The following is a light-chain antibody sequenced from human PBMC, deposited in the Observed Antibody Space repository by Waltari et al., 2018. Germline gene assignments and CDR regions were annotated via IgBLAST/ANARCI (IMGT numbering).Light chain of an antibody. Sequence: EIVMTQSPATMSVSPGERATLSCRASQSVSSNLAWYQQKRGQAPGLLIYGASTRAAGIPARFSGSGSGTEFTLTISSLQSEDFAVYYCQHYNNWPHWTFGQGTKVEIK. V-gene: IGKV3-15*01. CDR1: QSVSSN. CDR3: QHYNNWPHWT. J-gene: IGKJ1*01. CDR2: GAS.